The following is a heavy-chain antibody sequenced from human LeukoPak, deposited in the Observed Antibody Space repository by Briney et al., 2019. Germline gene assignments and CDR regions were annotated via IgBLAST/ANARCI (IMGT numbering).Heavy chain of an antibody. CDR2: IKQDGSEK. Sequence: GGSLRLSCAASGFTFSSYWMSWVRQAPGKGLEWVANIKQDGSEKYYVDSVKGRFTISRDNAKNSLYLQMNSLRAEDTAVYYCAKREYYYDSSGPGIDYWGQGTLVTVSS. CDR3: AKREYYYDSSGPGIDY. D-gene: IGHD3-22*01. CDR1: GFTFSSYW. J-gene: IGHJ4*02. V-gene: IGHV3-7*03.